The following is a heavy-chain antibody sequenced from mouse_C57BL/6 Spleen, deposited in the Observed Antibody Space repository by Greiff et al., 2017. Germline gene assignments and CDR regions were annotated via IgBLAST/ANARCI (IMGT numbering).Heavy chain of an antibody. V-gene: IGHV6-3*01. J-gene: IGHJ1*03. CDR1: GFTFSNYW. Sequence: VQLKESGGGLVQPGGSMKLSCVASGFTFSNYWMNWVRQSPEKGLEWVAQIRLKSDNYATHYAESVKGRFTISRDDSKSSVYLQMNNLRAEDTGIYYCTKITTVVARYFDVWGTGTTVTVSS. CDR2: IRLKSDNYAT. CDR3: TKITTVVARYFDV. D-gene: IGHD1-1*01.